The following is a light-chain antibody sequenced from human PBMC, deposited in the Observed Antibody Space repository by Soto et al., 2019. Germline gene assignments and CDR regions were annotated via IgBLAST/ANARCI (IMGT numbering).Light chain of an antibody. J-gene: IGKJ1*01. CDR1: QDISSY. CDR2: AAS. CDR3: QQLNTYPWT. V-gene: IGKV1-9*01. Sequence: SQLTQSPSSLSASVRDRVTITCRASQDISSYLAWYQQEPGKAPKLLIYAASTLQSGVPSRFSGSGSGTDFTLTISTLQPEDFATYYCQQLNTYPWTFGQGTKVDIK.